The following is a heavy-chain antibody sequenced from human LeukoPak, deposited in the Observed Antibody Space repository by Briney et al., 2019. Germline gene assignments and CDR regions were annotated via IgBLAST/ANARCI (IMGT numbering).Heavy chain of an antibody. D-gene: IGHD3-10*01. Sequence: ASVKVSCKASGYNFNSYYVHWVRQAPGQGLEWMGIINPSGNRVLPSDDSTIYAEKFQSRVVMTRDTSTTVVYMELSSLRSDDTAIYYCARGKVYASGTYNLDPWGREPWSPSPQ. CDR1: GYNFNSYY. V-gene: IGHV1-46*02. CDR2: INPSGNRVLPSDDST. J-gene: IGHJ5*02. CDR3: ARGKVYASGTYNLDP.